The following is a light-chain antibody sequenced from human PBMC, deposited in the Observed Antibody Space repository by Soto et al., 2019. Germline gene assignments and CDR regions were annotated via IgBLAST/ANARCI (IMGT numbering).Light chain of an antibody. J-gene: IGKJ1*01. V-gene: IGKV3-15*01. CDR3: QQYNNWPGT. Sequence: EIVLTQSPGTLSLSPGERSTLSCTASQSVSSTLAWYQQKPGQAPRLLIYGASTRATGIPARFSGSGSGTEFTLTISSLQSEDFAVYYCQQYNNWPGTFGQGTKVDIK. CDR2: GAS. CDR1: QSVSST.